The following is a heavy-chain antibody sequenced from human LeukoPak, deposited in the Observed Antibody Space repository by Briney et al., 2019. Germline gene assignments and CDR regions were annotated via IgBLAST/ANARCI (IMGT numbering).Heavy chain of an antibody. CDR1: GGSISTYY. J-gene: IGHJ4*02. CDR2: IYHSGST. D-gene: IGHD4-11*01. CDR3: ARGYSKFDY. Sequence: PSETLSLTCTVSGGSISTYYWGWIRQPPGKGLEWIGSIYHSGSTYYNPSLKSRVTISVDTSKNQFTLKLSSVTAADTAVYYCARGYSKFDYWGQGTLVTVSS. V-gene: IGHV4-38-2*02.